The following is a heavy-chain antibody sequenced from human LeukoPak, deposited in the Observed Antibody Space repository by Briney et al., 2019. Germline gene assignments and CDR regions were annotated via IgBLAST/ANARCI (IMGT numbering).Heavy chain of an antibody. V-gene: IGHV3-21*01. CDR1: GFTFSSYS. CDR3: ARVGGPYYFDY. Sequence: PGGSLRLSCAASGFTFSSYSMNWVRQAPGKGLEWVSSISSSSSYIYYADSVKGRFTISRDNAKNSPYLQMNSLRAEDTAVYYCARVGGPYYFDYWGQGTLVTVSS. J-gene: IGHJ4*02. CDR2: ISSSSSYI.